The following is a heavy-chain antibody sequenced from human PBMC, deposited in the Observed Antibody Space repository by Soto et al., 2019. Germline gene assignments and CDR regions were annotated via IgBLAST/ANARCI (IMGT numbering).Heavy chain of an antibody. Sequence: PSETLSLTCTVSGGSISSGGYYWSWIRQHPGKGLEWIGYIYYSGSTYYNPSLKSRVTISVDTSKNQFSLKLSSVTAADTAVYYCARYYGSGSYGYYYGMDVWGQGTTVTVS. CDR3: ARYYGSGSYGYYYGMDV. D-gene: IGHD3-10*01. J-gene: IGHJ6*02. CDR1: GGSISSGGYY. V-gene: IGHV4-31*03. CDR2: IYYSGST.